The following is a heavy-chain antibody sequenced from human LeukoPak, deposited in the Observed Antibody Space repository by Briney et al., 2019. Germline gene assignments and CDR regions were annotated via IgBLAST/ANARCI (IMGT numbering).Heavy chain of an antibody. J-gene: IGHJ4*02. Sequence: GGSLRLSCAASGFTFSSYWKNWVRQAPGKGLEWVANIKQDGSEKYYVDSVKGRFTISRDNAKNSLYLQMNSLRAEDTAVYYCARGLHYTIGLCLNLSLFDYWGQGTLVIVSS. CDR2: IKQDGSEK. V-gene: IGHV3-7*01. D-gene: IGHD2-8*01. CDR3: ARGLHYTIGLCLNLSLFDY. CDR1: GFTFSSYW.